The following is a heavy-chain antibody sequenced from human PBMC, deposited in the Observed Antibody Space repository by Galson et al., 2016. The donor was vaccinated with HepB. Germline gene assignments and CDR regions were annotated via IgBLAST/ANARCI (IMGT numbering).Heavy chain of an antibody. J-gene: IGHJ4*02. CDR2: MNPNGNKI. CDR3: ATLPTITVLGVVLDY. Sequence: SVKVSCKASGYTFSSYFMHWVRQAPGQWLEWMGVMNPNGNKISYAQKFESGVTMTRDTSTSTVYMELSSLRSEDTAVYYCATLPTITVLGVVLDYWGQGTLVTVSS. CDR1: GYTFSSYF. V-gene: IGHV1-46*01. D-gene: IGHD3-3*01.